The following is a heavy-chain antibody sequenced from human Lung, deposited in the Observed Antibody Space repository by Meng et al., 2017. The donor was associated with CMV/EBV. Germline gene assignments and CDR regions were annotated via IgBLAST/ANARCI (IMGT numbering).Heavy chain of an antibody. CDR2: ISSSSSYI. J-gene: IGHJ5*02. CDR3: AREAAAAINWFDP. V-gene: IGHV3-21*01. D-gene: IGHD6-13*01. Sequence: EVXLVELGGXLVKPGGSLGLSTSASGFTFSSYSMNWVRQAPGKGLEWVSSISSSSSYIYYADSVKGRFTISRDNAKNSLYLQMNSLRAEDTAVYYCAREAAAAINWFDPWGQGTLVTVSA. CDR1: GFTFSSYS.